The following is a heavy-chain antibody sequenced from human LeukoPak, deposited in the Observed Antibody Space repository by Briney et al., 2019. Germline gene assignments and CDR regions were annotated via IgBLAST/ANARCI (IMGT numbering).Heavy chain of an antibody. D-gene: IGHD3-9*01. CDR3: AKSQGDMGDF. J-gene: IGHJ4*02. CDR2: IYSDGTT. V-gene: IGHV3-53*01. Sequence: PGGSLRLSCAASGFTFSDYYMSWIRQAPGKGLEWVSLIYSDGTTYYADSVKGRFTISRDKSKNTLYLQMNSLRGEDTAIYYCAKSQGDMGDFWGQGTLVTVSS. CDR1: GFTFSDYY.